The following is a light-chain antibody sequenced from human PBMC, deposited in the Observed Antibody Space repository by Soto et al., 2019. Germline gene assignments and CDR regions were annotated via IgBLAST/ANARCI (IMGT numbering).Light chain of an antibody. V-gene: IGLV2-14*01. CDR1: SSDVGAYNY. CDR3: TSYTSSSGYV. CDR2: DVS. Sequence: QSALTQPVSVSGSPGQSITMSCTGTSSDVGAYNYVYWYRQHPGKAPKLIIYDVSNRPSGVSNRFSGSKSGNTASLIISGLQAEDEAVYYCTSYTSSSGYVFGTGTKVTVL. J-gene: IGLJ1*01.